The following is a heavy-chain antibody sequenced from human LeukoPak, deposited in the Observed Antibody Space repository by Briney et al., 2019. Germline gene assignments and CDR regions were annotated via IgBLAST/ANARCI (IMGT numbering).Heavy chain of an antibody. CDR3: TREEGSTDH. V-gene: IGHV3-74*01. Sequence: GGSLRLSCAASGFTLSNHWMHWVRQAPGKGLVWVSHINGDGSETNYADSVRGRFTISRDNAKNTLYLQMNSLRVDDTAVYYCTREEGSTDHWGQGTLVTVSS. J-gene: IGHJ4*02. CDR1: GFTLSNHW. CDR2: INGDGSET. D-gene: IGHD5/OR15-5a*01.